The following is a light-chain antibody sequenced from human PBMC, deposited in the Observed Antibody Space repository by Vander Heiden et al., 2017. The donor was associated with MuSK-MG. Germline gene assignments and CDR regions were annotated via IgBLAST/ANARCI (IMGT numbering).Light chain of an antibody. CDR3: QEYGCSPLT. CDR1: QSVSSNY. Sequence: EIVLTQSPGTLSLSPGERATLSCRASQSVSSNYLAWYQQKPGQAPRLLIYDASSRATGIPDRFSGSGSGTDFILSISRLEPEDFAVYYCQEYGCSPLTFGGGTKVEIK. V-gene: IGKV3-20*01. J-gene: IGKJ4*01. CDR2: DAS.